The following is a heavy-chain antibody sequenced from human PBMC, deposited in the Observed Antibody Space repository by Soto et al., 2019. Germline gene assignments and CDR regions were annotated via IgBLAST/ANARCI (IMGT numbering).Heavy chain of an antibody. CDR3: ARDSTWNWNVPFDY. CDR2: TYYRSKWYN. J-gene: IGHJ4*02. D-gene: IGHD1-1*01. Sequence: SHTLSLTCAISGDSVSSNSAAWNWIRQSPSRGLEWLGRTYYRSKWYNDYAVSVKSRITINPDTSKNQFSLQLNSVTPEDTAVYYCARDSTWNWNVPFDYWGQGTLVTVSS. V-gene: IGHV6-1*01. CDR1: GDSVSSNSAA.